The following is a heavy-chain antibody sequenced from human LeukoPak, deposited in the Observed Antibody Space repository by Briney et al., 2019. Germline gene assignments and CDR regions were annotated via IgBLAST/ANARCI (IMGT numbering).Heavy chain of an antibody. CDR3: ARDPSTWNGYSDY. Sequence: PGGSLRLSCAASGFTFSNAWMSWVRQAPGEGLEWISYITPSGNNKYYSDSVKGRFTISRDNAKNSVYLQMDSLRAEDTAVYYCARDPSTWNGYSDYWGQGTLVTVSS. CDR2: ITPSGNNK. J-gene: IGHJ4*02. CDR1: GFTFSNAW. D-gene: IGHD3-3*01. V-gene: IGHV3-48*01.